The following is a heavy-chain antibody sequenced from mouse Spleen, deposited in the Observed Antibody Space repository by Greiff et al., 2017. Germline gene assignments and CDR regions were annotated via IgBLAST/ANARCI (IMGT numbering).Heavy chain of an antibody. J-gene: IGHJ2*01. CDR1: GFTFTDYY. CDR2: IRNKANGYTT. CDR3: ARSLSDGSPDY. V-gene: IGHV7-3*01. D-gene: IGHD1-1*02. Sequence: EVKVVESGGGLVQPGGSLSLSCAASGFTFTDYYMSWVRQPPGKALEWLGFIRNKANGYTTEYSASVKGRFTISRDNSQSILYLQMNALRAEDSATYYCARSLSDGSPDYWGQGTTLTVSS.